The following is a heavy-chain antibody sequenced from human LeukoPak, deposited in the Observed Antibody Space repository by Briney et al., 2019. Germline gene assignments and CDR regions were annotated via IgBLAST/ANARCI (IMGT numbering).Heavy chain of an antibody. D-gene: IGHD3-10*01. CDR1: GYTFRNYG. Sequence: ASVKVSCKASGYTFRNYGITWVRQAPGQGLEWMAWISPYDGHTNYTQRLQGRVTITIDTSTSTAYMELRSLRSDDTAVFYCARAPPGFSYGPGDYWGQGTLVTVSS. CDR2: ISPYDGHT. V-gene: IGHV1-18*01. CDR3: ARAPPGFSYGPGDY. J-gene: IGHJ4*02.